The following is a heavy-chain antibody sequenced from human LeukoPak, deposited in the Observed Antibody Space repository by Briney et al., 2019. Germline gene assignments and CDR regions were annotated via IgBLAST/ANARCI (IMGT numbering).Heavy chain of an antibody. Sequence: GGSLRLSCAASGSTFSSYAMSWVRQAPGKGLEWVSAISGSGGSTYYADSVKGRFTISRDNSKNTLYLQMNSLRAEDTAVYYCAKPKEEYYYGSGSYYNWGQGTLVTVSS. V-gene: IGHV3-23*01. J-gene: IGHJ4*02. D-gene: IGHD3-10*01. CDR2: ISGSGGST. CDR3: AKPKEEYYYGSGSYYN. CDR1: GSTFSSYA.